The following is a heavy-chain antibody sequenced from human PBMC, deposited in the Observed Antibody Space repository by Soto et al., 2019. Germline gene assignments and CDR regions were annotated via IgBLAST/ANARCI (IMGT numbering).Heavy chain of an antibody. CDR2: IWYDGSNK. CDR1: GFTFSSYG. D-gene: IGHD3-3*01. Sequence: GGSLRLSCAASGFTFSSYGMHWVRQAPGKGLEWVAVIWYDGSNKYYADSVKGRFTISRDNSKNTLYLQMNSLRAEDTAVYYCARDRGDFWSGYLTSYFDYWGQGTLVTVSS. V-gene: IGHV3-33*01. CDR3: ARDRGDFWSGYLTSYFDY. J-gene: IGHJ4*02.